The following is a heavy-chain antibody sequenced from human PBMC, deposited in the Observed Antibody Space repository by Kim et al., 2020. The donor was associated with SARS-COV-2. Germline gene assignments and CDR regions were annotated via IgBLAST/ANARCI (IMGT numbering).Heavy chain of an antibody. Sequence: RVTISVDTSKNQFSLKLSSVTAADTAVYYCARSYYYDSSGYYYLFWYFDLWGRGTLVTVSS. D-gene: IGHD3-22*01. V-gene: IGHV4-30-2*04. J-gene: IGHJ2*01. CDR3: ARSYYYDSSGYYYLFWYFDL.